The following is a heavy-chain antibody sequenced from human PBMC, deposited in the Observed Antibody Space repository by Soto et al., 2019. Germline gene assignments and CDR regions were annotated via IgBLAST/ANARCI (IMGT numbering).Heavy chain of an antibody. D-gene: IGHD2-15*01. CDR2: ISSYNGKT. CDR1: GYTFTSYG. CDR3: ARDFFSSGRTWSNAFDI. V-gene: IGHV1-18*01. J-gene: IGHJ3*02. Sequence: ASVKVSCKASGYTFTSYGISWVRQAPGQGLAWMGWISSYNGKTAYAQNLQGRVTMTTDTSTSTAYMELRSLRSDDTAVYYCARDFFSSGRTWSNAFDIWGQGTLVTVSS.